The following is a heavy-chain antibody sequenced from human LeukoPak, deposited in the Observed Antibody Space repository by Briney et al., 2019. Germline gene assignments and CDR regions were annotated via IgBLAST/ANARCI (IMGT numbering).Heavy chain of an antibody. CDR2: ISYDGSNK. V-gene: IGHV3-30*18. CDR3: AKDGYFDY. Sequence: GGSLRLSCAASGFTFSSYGMHWVRQAPGKGLEWVAVISYDGSNKYYADSVKGRFTISRDNSKNTLYLQMNSLRAEDTAVYYCAKDGYFDYWGQGTLVTVSS. CDR1: GFTFSSYG. J-gene: IGHJ4*02.